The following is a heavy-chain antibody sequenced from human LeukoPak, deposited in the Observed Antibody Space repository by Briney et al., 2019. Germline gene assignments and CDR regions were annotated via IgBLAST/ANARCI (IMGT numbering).Heavy chain of an antibody. CDR1: GGTFSSYA. J-gene: IGHJ4*02. D-gene: IGHD3-22*01. V-gene: IGHV1-69*13. CDR2: IIPIFGTA. Sequence: SVKVSCKASGGTFSSYAISWVRQAPGKGLEWMGGIIPIFGTANYAQKFQGRVTITADESTSTAYMELSSLRSEDTDVYYCAREANYYDSSGYSDYWGQGTLVTVSS. CDR3: AREANYYDSSGYSDY.